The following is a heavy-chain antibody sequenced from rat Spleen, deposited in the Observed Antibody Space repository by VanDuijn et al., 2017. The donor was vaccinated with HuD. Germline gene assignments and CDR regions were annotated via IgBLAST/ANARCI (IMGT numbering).Heavy chain of an antibody. D-gene: IGHD3-8*01. V-gene: IGHV5-29*01. J-gene: IGHJ4*01. CDR3: ARHGSRSPVFYVLDA. CDR1: GFSFSDYY. Sequence: EVQLVESDGGLTQPGRSLKLSCAASGFSFSDYYMAWVRQAPTKGLEWVATINYDGISTFYRDSVKARLTIPRENVKSTLYLQMDGVRSEATATYYCARHGSRSPVFYVLDAWGQGSSVTVSS. CDR2: INYDGIST.